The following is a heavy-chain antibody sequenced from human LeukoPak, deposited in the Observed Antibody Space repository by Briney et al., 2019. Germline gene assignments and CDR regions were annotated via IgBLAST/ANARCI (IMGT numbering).Heavy chain of an antibody. CDR2: ISSSSSYT. V-gene: IGHV3-11*03. Sequence: GGSLRLSCAASGFTFGDYYMSWIRQAPGKGLEWVSYISSSSSYTNYADSVKGRFTISRDNAKNSLYLQMNSLRAEDTAVYYCARSGDYGSGRGDFAYWGQGTLVTVSS. CDR1: GFTFGDYY. D-gene: IGHD3-10*01. J-gene: IGHJ4*02. CDR3: ARSGDYGSGRGDFAY.